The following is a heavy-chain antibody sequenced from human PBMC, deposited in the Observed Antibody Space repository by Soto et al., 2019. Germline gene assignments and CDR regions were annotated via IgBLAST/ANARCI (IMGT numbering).Heavy chain of an antibody. CDR3: KRDDRQADYGAKWYFDL. Sequence: QVQLVQSGVEVKMPGASVKVSCKGSGYTFNSYGISWVRQAPGQGLEWMGWISPYNGNTNSAPKLQGRVTMTTDTSTSTAYMELRSLRSDDTAVYDCKRDDRQADYGAKWYFDLWGRGTLVTVSS. V-gene: IGHV1-18*01. CDR2: ISPYNGNT. CDR1: GYTFNSYG. D-gene: IGHD4-17*01. J-gene: IGHJ2*01.